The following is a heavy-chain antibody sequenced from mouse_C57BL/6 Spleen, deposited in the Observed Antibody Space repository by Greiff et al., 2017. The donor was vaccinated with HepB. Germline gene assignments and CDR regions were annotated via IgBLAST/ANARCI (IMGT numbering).Heavy chain of an antibody. D-gene: IGHD1-1*01. J-gene: IGHJ1*03. CDR2: INPNNGGT. CDR1: GYTFTDYN. CDR3: ARDLNYYGSSYDWYFDV. V-gene: IGHV1-18*01. Sequence: SGPELVKPGASVKIPCKASGYTFTDYNMDWVKQSHGKSLEWIGDINPNNGGTIYNQKFKGKATLTVDKSSSTAYMELRSLTSEDTAVYYCARDLNYYGSSYDWYFDVWGTGTTVTVSS.